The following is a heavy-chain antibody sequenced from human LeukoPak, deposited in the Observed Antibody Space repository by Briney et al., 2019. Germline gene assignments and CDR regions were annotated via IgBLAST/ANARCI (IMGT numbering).Heavy chain of an antibody. Sequence: GGSLRPSYALSSFTVSIYGMHCASQAPGKWLEWVAFIWYDGSNGYYADSVKGRFTISRDNSKNTLYLQMNSLRAEDTAVYYCARPLSIVGATIGAFDIWGQGTMVTVSS. CDR1: SFTVSIYG. D-gene: IGHD1-26*01. CDR2: IWYDGSNG. J-gene: IGHJ3*02. V-gene: IGHV3-33*01. CDR3: ARPLSIVGATIGAFDI.